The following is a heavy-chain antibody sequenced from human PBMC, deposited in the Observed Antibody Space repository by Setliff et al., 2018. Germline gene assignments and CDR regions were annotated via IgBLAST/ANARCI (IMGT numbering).Heavy chain of an antibody. CDR3: ARAADSYGPPRSYMDV. J-gene: IGHJ6*03. Sequence: GGSLRLSCAASGFTFSSYSLNWVRQAPGKGLESVSSISSSSSYIYYADSVQGRFTISRDNAKNSLYLQMNSLRAEDTAVYYCARAADSYGPPRSYMDVWGKGTTVTVSS. CDR1: GFTFSSYS. CDR2: ISSSSSYI. D-gene: IGHD5-18*01. V-gene: IGHV3-21*01.